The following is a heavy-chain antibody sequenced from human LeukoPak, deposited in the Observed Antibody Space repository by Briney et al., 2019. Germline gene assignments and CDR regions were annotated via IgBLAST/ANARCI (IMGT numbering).Heavy chain of an antibody. CDR3: AKDSYYYYDSSGYEPYGMDV. V-gene: IGHV3-30-3*01. CDR1: GFTSRSFA. CDR2: ISYVGSNK. D-gene: IGHD3-22*01. Sequence: PGGSLRPSCAASGFTSRSFAMTWVRKAPGKGLEWVAVISYVGSNKYYADSVKGRFTISRDNSKNTLYLQMNSLRAEDTAVYYCAKDSYYYYDSSGYEPYGMDVWGQGTTVTVSS. J-gene: IGHJ6*02.